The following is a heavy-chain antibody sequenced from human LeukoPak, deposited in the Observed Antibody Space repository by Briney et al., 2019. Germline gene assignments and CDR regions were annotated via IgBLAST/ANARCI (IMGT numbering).Heavy chain of an antibody. CDR1: GFTFSSYA. V-gene: IGHV3-23*01. CDR3: AKDGSGYDSFDY. CDR2: ISGSGGST. J-gene: IGHJ4*02. D-gene: IGHD5-12*01. Sequence: PGGSLRLSCAASGFTFSSYAMSWVRQAPGKGLEWVSAISGSGGSTYYADSVKGRFTISRDNSKNTLYPQMNSLRAEDTAVYYCAKDGSGYDSFDYWGQGTLVTVCS.